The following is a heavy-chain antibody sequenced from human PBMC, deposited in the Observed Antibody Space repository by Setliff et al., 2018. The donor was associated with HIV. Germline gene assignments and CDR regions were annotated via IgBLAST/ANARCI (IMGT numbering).Heavy chain of an antibody. J-gene: IGHJ5*02. V-gene: IGHV4-61*02. CDR3: ARSNLEPTSRLFDP. Sequence: SETLFLTCTVSGGAISSGSYYWSWIRQPAGKGLEWIGRMYTSGSTNYNPSLKSRVTISVDTSKNQFSLNLASVTAADTAVYYCARSNLEPTSRLFDPWGPGTLVTVSS. CDR2: MYTSGST. CDR1: GGAISSGSYY. D-gene: IGHD1-1*01.